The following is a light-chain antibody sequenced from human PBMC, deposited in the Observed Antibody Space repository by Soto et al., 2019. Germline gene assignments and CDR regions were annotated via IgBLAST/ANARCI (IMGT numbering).Light chain of an antibody. V-gene: IGLV1-44*01. CDR1: FSNIGDNA. CDR2: LND. CDR3: AAWDDSLNAL. Sequence: QSVLTQPPSLSATPGQRVNISCSGSFSNIGDNAVNWYQQLPGAAPKLLIYLNDQRPSGVPDRFSGSKSGTSAFLAIRGLQSEDEADYYCAAWDDSLNALFGTGTKVTGL. J-gene: IGLJ1*01.